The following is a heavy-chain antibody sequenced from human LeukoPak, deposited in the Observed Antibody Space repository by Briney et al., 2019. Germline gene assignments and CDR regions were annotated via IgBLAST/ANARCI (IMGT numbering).Heavy chain of an antibody. Sequence: QPGGSLRLSCAASGFTFSNAWINWVRQAPGKGLEWVSAISGSGGSTYYADSVKGRFTISRDNSKNTLYLQMNSLRAEDTAVYYCAKGYSSGWQVDYRGQGTLVTVSS. J-gene: IGHJ4*02. V-gene: IGHV3-23*01. D-gene: IGHD6-19*01. CDR2: ISGSGGST. CDR1: GFTFSNAW. CDR3: AKGYSSGWQVDY.